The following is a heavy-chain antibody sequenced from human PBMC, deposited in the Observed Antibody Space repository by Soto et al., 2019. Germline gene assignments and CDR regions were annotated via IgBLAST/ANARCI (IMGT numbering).Heavy chain of an antibody. CDR2: IHRDGHTT. Sequence: PGGSLRLSCAASGFTFSSYWMHWVRQPPGKGLVWVSRIHRDGHTTTYADSVRGRFTISRDNAKNTVYLQMNSLSVEDTAVYYCARDADYYDSGGYPQGAFYVWGRGTMVTVS. D-gene: IGHD3-22*01. CDR3: ARDADYYDSGGYPQGAFYV. V-gene: IGHV3-74*01. CDR1: GFTFSSYW. J-gene: IGHJ3*01.